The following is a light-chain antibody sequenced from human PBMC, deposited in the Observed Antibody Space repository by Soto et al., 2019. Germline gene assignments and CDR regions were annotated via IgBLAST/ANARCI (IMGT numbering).Light chain of an antibody. CDR2: DAS. CDR3: QQRSNWPPALT. CDR1: QSVSNQ. J-gene: IGKJ4*01. V-gene: IGKV3-11*01. Sequence: EIVLTQSPVTLSLSPGERATLSCRASQSVSNQLAWYQQKPGQAPRLLIYDASRRVTGIPPRFSGSGSGTDFTLTISSLEPEDFAFYYCQQRSNWPPALTFGGGTKVDIK.